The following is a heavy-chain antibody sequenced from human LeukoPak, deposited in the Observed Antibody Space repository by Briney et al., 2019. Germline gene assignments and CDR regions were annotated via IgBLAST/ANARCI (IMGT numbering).Heavy chain of an antibody. CDR3: GRAMEVYQLLPDY. J-gene: IGHJ4*02. D-gene: IGHD2-2*01. CDR2: IWYDGSDK. V-gene: IGHV3-33*08. CDR1: GFTFSSYT. Sequence: PGGSLRLSCAASGFTFSSYTMNWVRQAPGKGLEWVAVIWYDGSDKYYADSGKGRFTISRDSSNNTLHLQMNSLRAEDTAVYYCGRAMEVYQLLPDYWGQGTLVTVSS.